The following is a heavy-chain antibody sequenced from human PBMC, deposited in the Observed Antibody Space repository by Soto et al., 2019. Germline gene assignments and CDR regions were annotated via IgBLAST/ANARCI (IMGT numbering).Heavy chain of an antibody. D-gene: IGHD3-10*01. CDR2: INPSSGGT. J-gene: IGHJ3*02. V-gene: IGHV1-2*02. Sequence: ASVKVSCKASGYTFTGHYMHWVRQPPGQGLEWMGWINPSSGGTNYAQKFQGRVTMTRDTSNSTAYMELSMLRSDDTAVYFCAREPMVRAAHGFDIWGQGTMVTVSS. CDR3: AREPMVRAAHGFDI. CDR1: GYTFTGHY.